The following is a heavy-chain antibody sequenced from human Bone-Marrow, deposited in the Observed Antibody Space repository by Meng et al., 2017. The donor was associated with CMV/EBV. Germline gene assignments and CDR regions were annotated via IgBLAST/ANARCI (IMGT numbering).Heavy chain of an antibody. CDR1: GFTVSSNY. Sequence: GGSLRLSCAASGFTVSSNYMSWVRQAPGKGLEWVSVIYSGGSTYYADSVKGRFTISRDNSKNTLYLQMNSLRAEDTAVYYCARIAAVAGTRGAFDIWGQGTMVTVSS. V-gene: IGHV3-66*02. CDR2: IYSGGST. D-gene: IGHD6-19*01. CDR3: ARIAAVAGTRGAFDI. J-gene: IGHJ3*02.